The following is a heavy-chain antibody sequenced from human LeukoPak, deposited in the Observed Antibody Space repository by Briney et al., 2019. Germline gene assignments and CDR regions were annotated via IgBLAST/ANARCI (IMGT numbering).Heavy chain of an antibody. J-gene: IGHJ4*02. CDR3: ARGGSSSGRYDSWSGFSPSQLDY. CDR1: GGSFNDYY. V-gene: IGHV4-34*01. D-gene: IGHD3-3*01. CDR2: INHGGST. Sequence: SETLSLTCAVYGGSFNDYYWSWIRQSPGTGLEWIGEINHGGSTNYNPSPKSRATISVDTSKNQFSLKLSSVTAADTAVYYCARGGSSSGRYDSWSGFSPSQLDYWGQGTQVTVSS.